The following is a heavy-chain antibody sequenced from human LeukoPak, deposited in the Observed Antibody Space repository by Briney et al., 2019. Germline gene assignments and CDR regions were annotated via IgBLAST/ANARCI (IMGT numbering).Heavy chain of an antibody. V-gene: IGHV4-4*02. Sequence: SETLSLTCAVSGGSISSSNWWSWVRQPPGKGLEWIGEINHSGSTNYNPSLKSRVTISVDTSKNQFSLKLSSVTAADTAVYYCARGNRIVQRDWGQGTLVTVSS. CDR3: ARGNRIVQRD. CDR2: INHSGST. J-gene: IGHJ4*02. D-gene: IGHD1-1*01. CDR1: GGSISSSNW.